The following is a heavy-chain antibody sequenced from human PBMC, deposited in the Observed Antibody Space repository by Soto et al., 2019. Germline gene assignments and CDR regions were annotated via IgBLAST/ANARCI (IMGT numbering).Heavy chain of an antibody. J-gene: IGHJ3*01. D-gene: IGHD6-6*01. Sequence: QVQLQQWGAGLLKPSETLSLTCAVYGGSFSGYYWSWIRQPPGKGLEWIGKISHSGSTNYNPSLKSRVTISLDTSKNQFSLKLSSVTAADTAVYYCARGSTFDLWGQGTMVTVSS. CDR2: ISHSGST. CDR3: ARGSTFDL. CDR1: GGSFSGYY. V-gene: IGHV4-34*01.